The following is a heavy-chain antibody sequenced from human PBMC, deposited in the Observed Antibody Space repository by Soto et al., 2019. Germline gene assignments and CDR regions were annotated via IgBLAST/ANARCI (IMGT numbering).Heavy chain of an antibody. CDR2: ISAYNGNT. V-gene: IGHV1-18*01. CDR1: GYTFTSYG. D-gene: IGHD3-10*01. CDR3: ARVGEYGSGSYSSNLLYYYYYMDV. Sequence: GASVKVSCTASGYTFTSYGISWVRQAPGQGLEWMGWISAYNGNTNYAQKLQGRVTMTTDTSTSTAYMELRSLRSDDTAVYYCARVGEYGSGSYSSNLLYYYYYMDVWGKGTTVTVSS. J-gene: IGHJ6*03.